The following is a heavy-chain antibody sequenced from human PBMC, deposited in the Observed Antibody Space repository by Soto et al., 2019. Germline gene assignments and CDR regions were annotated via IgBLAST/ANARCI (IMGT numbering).Heavy chain of an antibody. V-gene: IGHV3-7*03. CDR2: IKQDGSEK. D-gene: IGHD5-12*01. CDR1: GFTFSSYW. Sequence: PGGSLRLSCAASGFTFSSYWMSWVRQAPGKGLEWVANIKQDGSEKYYVDSVKGRFTISRDNAKNSLYLQMNSLRAEDTAVYYCARPEPRRDGYNCGYWGQGTLVTVSS. CDR3: ARPEPRRDGYNCGY. J-gene: IGHJ4*02.